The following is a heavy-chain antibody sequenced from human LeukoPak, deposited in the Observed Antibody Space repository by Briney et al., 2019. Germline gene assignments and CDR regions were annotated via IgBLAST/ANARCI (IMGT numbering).Heavy chain of an antibody. D-gene: IGHD3/OR15-3a*01. J-gene: IGHJ4*02. V-gene: IGHV4-34*01. CDR2: INHSGST. CDR3: ARSIYGLWTPDY. CDR1: GGSFSGYY. Sequence: SETLSLTCAVYGGSFSGYYWSWIRQPPGKGLEWIGEINHSGSTNYNPSLKSRVTISVDTSKNQFSLKLSSVTAADTAVYYCARSIYGLWTPDYWGQGTLVTVSS.